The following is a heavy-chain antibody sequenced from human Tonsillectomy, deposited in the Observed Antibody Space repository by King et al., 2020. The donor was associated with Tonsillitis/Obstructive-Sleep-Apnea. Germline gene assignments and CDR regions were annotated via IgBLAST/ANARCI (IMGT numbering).Heavy chain of an antibody. CDR2: IYYSGST. CDR1: VGSISSGGYY. CDR3: ARGIVVVAQSLYYFNY. D-gene: IGHD2-2*01. V-gene: IGHV4-31*03. Sequence: VQLQESGPGLVKPSQTLSLTCTVSVGSISSGGYYWSWIRQHPGKGLEWIGYIYYSGSTYYNPSLKSRVTISVDTSKNQFSLKLSSVTAADTAVYYCARGIVVVAQSLYYFNYWGQGTLVTVSS. J-gene: IGHJ4*02.